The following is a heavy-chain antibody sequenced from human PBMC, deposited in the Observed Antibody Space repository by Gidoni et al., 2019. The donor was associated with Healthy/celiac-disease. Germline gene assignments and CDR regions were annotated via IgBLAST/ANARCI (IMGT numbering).Heavy chain of an antibody. J-gene: IGHJ4*02. CDR2: IYYSGST. V-gene: IGHV4-39*01. Sequence: QLQLQESGPGLVKPSETLSLTCTVSGGSISSSSFYWGWIRQPPGKGLEWIGSIYYSGSTYYNPSLKSRVTISVDTSKNQFSLKLSSVTAADTAVYYCASEGYDYIWGSYRPGFDYWGQGTLVTVSS. CDR3: ASEGYDYIWGSYRPGFDY. D-gene: IGHD3-16*02. CDR1: GGSISSSSFY.